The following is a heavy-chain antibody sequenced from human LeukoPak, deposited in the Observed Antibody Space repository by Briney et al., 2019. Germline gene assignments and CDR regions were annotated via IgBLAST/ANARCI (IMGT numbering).Heavy chain of an antibody. D-gene: IGHD4-11*01. CDR2: ITSTSKTT. V-gene: IGHV3-48*01. CDR3: VKDPPSPDSNSNYLFHY. CDR1: GFNFDDYN. J-gene: IGHJ4*02. Sequence: PGGSLRLSCAASGFNFDDYNMNWVRQAPGKGLEWVSYITSTSKTTYYTGSVKGRFTISRDNAKNSLYLQMNNLRAEDTAVYYCVKDPPSPDSNSNYLFHYWGQGTLVTVSS.